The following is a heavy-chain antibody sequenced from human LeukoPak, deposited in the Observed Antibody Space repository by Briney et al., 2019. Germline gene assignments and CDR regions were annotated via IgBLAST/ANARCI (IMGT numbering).Heavy chain of an antibody. CDR2: IIPTFGTA. D-gene: IGHD5-12*01. Sequence: SVKVSCKASGGTFSSYAISWVRQAPGQGLEWIGRIIPTFGTANYAQKFQGRVTITTDESTSTAYMELSSLRSEDTAVYYCARGDIVATSCMDVWGKGTTVTVSS. CDR3: ARGDIVATSCMDV. CDR1: GGTFSSYA. V-gene: IGHV1-69*05. J-gene: IGHJ6*03.